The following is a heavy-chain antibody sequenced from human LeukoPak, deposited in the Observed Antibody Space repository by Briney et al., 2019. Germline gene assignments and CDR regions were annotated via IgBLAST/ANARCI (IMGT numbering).Heavy chain of an antibody. V-gene: IGHV4-30-2*01. J-gene: IGHJ2*01. D-gene: IGHD2-8*01. Sequence: SETLSLTCTVSGGSISSYSWSWIRQPPGKGLEWIGYIYHSGSTYYNPSLKSRVTISVDRSKNQFSLKLSSVTAADTAVYYCARAYGYFDLWGRGTLVTVSS. CDR2: IYHSGST. CDR3: ARAYGYFDL. CDR1: GGSISSYS.